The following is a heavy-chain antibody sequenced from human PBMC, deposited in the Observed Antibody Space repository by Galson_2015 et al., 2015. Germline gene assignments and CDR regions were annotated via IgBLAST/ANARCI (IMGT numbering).Heavy chain of an antibody. CDR2: IRSKAYGGTT. Sequence: SLRLSCAASGFTFGDYAMSWFRQAPGKGLEWVGFIRSKAYGGTTEYAASVKGRFTISRDDSKSIAYLQMNSLKTEDTAVYYCTREPLYCSGGSCYFVGVYYYYGMDVWGQGTTVTVSS. J-gene: IGHJ6*02. V-gene: IGHV3-49*03. CDR1: GFTFGDYA. CDR3: TREPLYCSGGSCYFVGVYYYYGMDV. D-gene: IGHD2-15*01.